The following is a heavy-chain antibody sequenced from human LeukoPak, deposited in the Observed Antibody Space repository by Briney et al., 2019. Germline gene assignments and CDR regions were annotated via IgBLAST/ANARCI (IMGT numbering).Heavy chain of an antibody. CDR2: MNPNSGNT. CDR3: ARGGGYDGENWFDP. V-gene: IGHV1-8*01. J-gene: IGHJ5*02. Sequence: ASVKVSCKASGYTFTSYDINWVRQATRQGLEWMGWMNPNSGNTGYAQKFQGRVTMTRNTSISTAYMELSSLRSEDTAVYYCARGGGYDGENWFDPWGQGTLVTVSS. D-gene: IGHD5-12*01. CDR1: GYTFTSYD.